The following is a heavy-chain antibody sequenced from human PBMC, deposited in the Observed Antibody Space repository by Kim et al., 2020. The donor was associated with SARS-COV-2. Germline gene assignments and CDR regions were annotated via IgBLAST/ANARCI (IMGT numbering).Heavy chain of an antibody. D-gene: IGHD1-7*01. V-gene: IGHV4-4*07. CDR3: AREGTTGPFYYFDY. Sequence: SETLSLTCTVSGGSISSYYWSWIRQPAGKGLEWIGRIYTSGSTNYNPSLKSRVTMSVDTSKNQFSLKLSSVTAADTAVYYCAREGTTGPFYYFDYWGQGTLVTVSS. CDR1: GGSISSYY. CDR2: IYTSGST. J-gene: IGHJ4*02.